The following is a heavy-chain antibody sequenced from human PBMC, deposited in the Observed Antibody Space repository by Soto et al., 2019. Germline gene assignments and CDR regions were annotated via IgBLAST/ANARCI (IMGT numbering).Heavy chain of an antibody. CDR1: GFTFSNHW. Sequence: EVQLVESGGGLVQPGGSLRLSCTASGFTFSNHWMDWVRQAPGKGLEWVANINQDGREQKYVGSVKGRITISRDNAQNFPFTKINRLDAGVSALYYCSRSLDSWGQGTLVTVSS. J-gene: IGHJ4*02. CDR2: INQDGREQ. V-gene: IGHV3-7*01. CDR3: SRSLDS.